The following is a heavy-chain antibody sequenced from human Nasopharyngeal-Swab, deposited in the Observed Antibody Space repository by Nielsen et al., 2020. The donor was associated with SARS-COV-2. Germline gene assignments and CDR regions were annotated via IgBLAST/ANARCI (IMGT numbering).Heavy chain of an antibody. V-gene: IGHV1-69*13. J-gene: IGHJ5*02. CDR2: IIPTFGTA. CDR1: GGTFSSYA. D-gene: IGHD2-15*01. Sequence: SVKVSCKASGGTFSSYAISWVRQAPGQGLEWMGGIIPTFGTANYAQKFQGRVTITADESTSTAYMELSSLRSEDTAVYYCARVGYCSGGSCSWFDPWGQGTLVTVSS. CDR3: ARVGYCSGGSCSWFDP.